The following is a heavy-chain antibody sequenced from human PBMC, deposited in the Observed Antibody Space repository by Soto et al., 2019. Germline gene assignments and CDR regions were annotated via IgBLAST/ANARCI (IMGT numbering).Heavy chain of an antibody. CDR2: IIPIFGVT. CDR3: VRDCERTTQTWGFGDS. Sequence: QVQLVQSGAEVKKPGSSVKVSCKASGGTVSSYTITWVRQAPGQGLEWLGRIIPIFGVTNYAQKFQDRVTITADRSTTTAYMDLSRRRSQDTAVYYCVRDCERTTQTWGFGDSWGQGTLVTVSS. CDR1: GGTVSSYT. J-gene: IGHJ4*02. D-gene: IGHD1-1*01. V-gene: IGHV1-69*08.